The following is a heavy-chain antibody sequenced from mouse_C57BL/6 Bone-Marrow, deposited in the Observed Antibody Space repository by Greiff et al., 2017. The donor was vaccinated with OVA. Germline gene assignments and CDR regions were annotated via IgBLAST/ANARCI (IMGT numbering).Heavy chain of an antibody. CDR1: GYTFTSYG. Sequence: QVQLQQSGAELARPGASVKLSCKASGYTFTSYGISWVKQRTGQGLEWIGEIYPRSGNTYYNEKFKGKATLTADKSSITAYMELRSLTSEDSAVYFCARRGWDGYFDYWGQGTTLTVSS. J-gene: IGHJ2*01. CDR2: IYPRSGNT. V-gene: IGHV1-81*01. D-gene: IGHD1-1*02. CDR3: ARRGWDGYFDY.